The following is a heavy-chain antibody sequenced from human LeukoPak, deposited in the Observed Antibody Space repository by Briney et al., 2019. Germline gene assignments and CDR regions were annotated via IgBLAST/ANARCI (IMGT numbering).Heavy chain of an antibody. J-gene: IGHJ6*02. CDR1: GFTFSSYW. V-gene: IGHV3-7*03. CDR3: ARDRGIPRASYYYGMDV. CDR2: IKQDGSEK. D-gene: IGHD3-10*01. Sequence: GGSLRLSCAASGFTFSSYWMSWVRQAPGKGLEWVTNIKQDGSEKYYVDSVKGRFTISRDNAKNSLYLQMNSLRAEDTAVYYCARDRGIPRASYYYGMDVWGQGTTVTVSS.